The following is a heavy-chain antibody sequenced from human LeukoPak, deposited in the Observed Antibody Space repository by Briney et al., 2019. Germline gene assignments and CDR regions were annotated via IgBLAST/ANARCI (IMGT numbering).Heavy chain of an antibody. D-gene: IGHD3-10*01. J-gene: IGHJ4*02. CDR2: ISGSGGST. CDR1: GFTFSSYG. Sequence: GGSLRLSCAASGFTFSSYGISWVRQAPGKGLEWVSAISGSGGSTFYADSVKGRFTISRDNAKNSLYLQMNSLRAEDTASYYCAKQKNHYYGSGSYSSGGYFDYWGQGTLVTVSS. V-gene: IGHV3-23*01. CDR3: AKQKNHYYGSGSYSSGGYFDY.